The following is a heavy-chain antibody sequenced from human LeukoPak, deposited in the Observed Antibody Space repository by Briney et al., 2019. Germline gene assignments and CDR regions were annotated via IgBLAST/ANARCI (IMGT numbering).Heavy chain of an antibody. CDR1: GYIFTGYY. CDR2: ISAYNGNT. Sequence: ASVKVSCKASGYIFTGYYMHWVRQAPGQGLEWMGWISAYNGNTNYAQKLQGRVTMTTDTSTSTAYMELRSLRSDDTAVYYCARDVLMTTVTTLGYWGQGTLVTVSS. CDR3: ARDVLMTTVTTLGY. V-gene: IGHV1-18*04. J-gene: IGHJ4*02. D-gene: IGHD4-17*01.